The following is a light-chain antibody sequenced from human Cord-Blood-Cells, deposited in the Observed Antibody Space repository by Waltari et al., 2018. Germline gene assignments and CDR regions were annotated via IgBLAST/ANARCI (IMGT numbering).Light chain of an antibody. CDR1: QSVLYSSNNKNY. Sequence: DIVMTQSPDSLAVSLGERSTINCKSSQSVLYSSNNKNYLAWYQQKPGQPPKLLNYWASTRESGVPDRFSGSGSGTDYTLTSSSLQAEDVAVYYCQQYYSTPLTFGGGTKVEIK. J-gene: IGKJ4*01. V-gene: IGKV4-1*01. CDR3: QQYYSTPLT. CDR2: WAS.